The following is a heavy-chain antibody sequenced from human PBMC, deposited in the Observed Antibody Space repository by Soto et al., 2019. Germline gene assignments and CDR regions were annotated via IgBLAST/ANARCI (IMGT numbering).Heavy chain of an antibody. Sequence: QVQLVESGGGVVQPGRSLRLSCAASGLTFNKHGMHWVRQAPGRGLEWVAVVSYDGSSQYYADSVKGRFTISRDTSKNMVYLQMTTLRREDAAVYYCEKAHGYSRGWRADSWGQGTRVTVSA. CDR1: GLTFNKHG. V-gene: IGHV3-30*18. CDR3: EKAHGYSRGWRADS. CDR2: VSYDGSSQ. J-gene: IGHJ4*02. D-gene: IGHD1-1*01.